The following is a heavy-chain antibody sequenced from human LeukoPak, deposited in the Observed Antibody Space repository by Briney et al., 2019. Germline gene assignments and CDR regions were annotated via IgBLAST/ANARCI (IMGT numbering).Heavy chain of an antibody. Sequence: AGTLRLSCSASGFTFSSYALHWIRQAPGKGLEYVSTISSNGGNIYYADSVKGRFTFSRDTSKNTLHLQMSSLRPDDTAFYYGVGDWYRAMYWGQGTLVTVSS. V-gene: IGHV3-64D*06. D-gene: IGHD6-13*01. CDR3: VGDWYRAMY. J-gene: IGHJ4*02. CDR2: ISSNGGNI. CDR1: GFTFSSYA.